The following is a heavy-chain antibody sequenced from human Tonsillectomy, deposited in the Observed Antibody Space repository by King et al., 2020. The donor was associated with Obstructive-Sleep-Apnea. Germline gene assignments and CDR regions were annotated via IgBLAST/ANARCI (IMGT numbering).Heavy chain of an antibody. Sequence: VQLQESGPGLVKPSETLSLTCTVSGYSISSGYYWGWIRQPPGKGLEWIGSIYHSGSTYYNPSLKSRVTISVDTSKNQFSLKLSSVTAADTAVYYCATKEGPTGIAAAGYEKHNYWGQGTLVTVSS. CDR3: ATKEGPTGIAAAGYEKHNY. V-gene: IGHV4-38-2*02. CDR2: IYHSGST. J-gene: IGHJ4*02. CDR1: GYSISSGYY. D-gene: IGHD6-13*01.